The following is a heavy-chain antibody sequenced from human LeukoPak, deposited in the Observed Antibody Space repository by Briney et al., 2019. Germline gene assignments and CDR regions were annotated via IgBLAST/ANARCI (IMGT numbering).Heavy chain of an antibody. CDR3: ARHTQYSSSWIDY. CDR2: IYYRGST. CDR1: GGSISSYY. J-gene: IGHJ4*02. Sequence: SETLSLTCTVSGGSISSYYWSWIRQPPGKGLEWIGYIYYRGSTNYKPSLKSRVTISVDTSKNQFSLKLRSVTAADTAVYYCARHTQYSSSWIDYWGQGTLVTVSS. V-gene: IGHV4-59*08. D-gene: IGHD6-13*01.